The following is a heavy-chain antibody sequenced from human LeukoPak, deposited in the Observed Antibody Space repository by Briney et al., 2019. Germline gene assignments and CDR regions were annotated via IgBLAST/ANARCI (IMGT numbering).Heavy chain of an antibody. CDR1: DGSFSGYY. J-gene: IGHJ3*02. CDR2: INHSGST. D-gene: IGHD2-2*02. Sequence: SETLSLTCAVYDGSFSGYYWSWIRQPPGKGLEWIGEINHSGSTNYNPSLKSRVTISVDTSKNQFSLKLSSVTAADTAVYYCARLPRYCSSTSCYNSWAQWSNGAFDIWGQGTMVTVSS. CDR3: ARLPRYCSSTSCYNSWAQWSNGAFDI. V-gene: IGHV4-34*01.